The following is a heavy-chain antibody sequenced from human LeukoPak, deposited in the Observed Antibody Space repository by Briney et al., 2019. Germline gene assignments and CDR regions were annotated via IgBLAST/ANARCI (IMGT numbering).Heavy chain of an antibody. Sequence: GGSLRLSCAASGFTFSSYSMNWVRQAPGKGLEWVSSISSSSYIYYADSVKGRFTISRDNAKNSLYLQMNSLRAEDTAVYHCARDGDYDFWSGYYTAHYYYYGMDVWGQGTTVTVSS. CDR2: ISSSSYI. J-gene: IGHJ6*02. V-gene: IGHV3-21*01. CDR1: GFTFSSYS. CDR3: ARDGDYDFWSGYYTAHYYYYGMDV. D-gene: IGHD3-3*01.